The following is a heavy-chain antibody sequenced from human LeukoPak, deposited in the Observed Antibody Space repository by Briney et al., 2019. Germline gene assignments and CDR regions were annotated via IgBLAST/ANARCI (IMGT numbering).Heavy chain of an antibody. CDR1: GFTFSRYS. CDR2: ISSSSSTI. D-gene: IGHD4-23*01. J-gene: IGHJ3*02. V-gene: IGHV3-48*02. CDR3: AREDGGKADI. Sequence: PGGSPRLSCAASGFTFSRYSMNWVRQAPGKGLEWVSYISSSSSTIDYADSVKGRFSISRDNAKNSLYLQMKSLRDEDTAVYYCAREDGGKADIWGQGTMVTVSS.